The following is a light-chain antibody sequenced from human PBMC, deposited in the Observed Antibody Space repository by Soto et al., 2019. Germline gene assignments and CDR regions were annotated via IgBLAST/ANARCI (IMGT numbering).Light chain of an antibody. V-gene: IGKV3-11*01. CDR1: QSVSSN. J-gene: IGKJ2*01. CDR3: QQRSDWQYT. CDR2: DTS. Sequence: EIVLTQSPATLSLSPGERATLSCRASQSVSSNLAWYQQKPGQAPRLLIYDTSNRATGIPARFSGSGSGTDFTLTISSLEPEYFAIYYCQQRSDWQYTFGQGTKLEI.